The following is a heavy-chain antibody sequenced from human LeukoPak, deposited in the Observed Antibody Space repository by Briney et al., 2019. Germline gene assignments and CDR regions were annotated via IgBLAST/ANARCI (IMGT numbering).Heavy chain of an antibody. CDR2: IYPDDSDS. D-gene: IGHD3-10*01. CDR1: GYSFTTYW. J-gene: IGHJ5*02. Sequence: GESLKISCETSGYSFTTYWIGWGRQMPGTSLEWVGAIYPDDSDSRYSPSFQGQVVISADRSIRTAYLQWNSLKTSDTAMYYCLRQRGSSGTINHFDPWGQGTLVTVSS. V-gene: IGHV5-51*01. CDR3: LRQRGSSGTINHFDP.